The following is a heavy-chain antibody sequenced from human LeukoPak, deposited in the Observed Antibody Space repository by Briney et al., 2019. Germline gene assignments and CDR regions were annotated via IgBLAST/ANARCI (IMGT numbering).Heavy chain of an antibody. CDR3: ARVLAYSASSDY. V-gene: IGHV4-38-2*02. D-gene: IGHD4-11*01. Sequence: PETLSLTCTVSGYSISSGFYWGWIRQPPGKGLEWVGSVHHSGITYYNPSLKSRVTISVDTSKNQLSLKLSSVTAADTAVYYCARVLAYSASSDYWGQGTLVTVSS. CDR2: VHHSGIT. J-gene: IGHJ4*02. CDR1: GYSISSGFY.